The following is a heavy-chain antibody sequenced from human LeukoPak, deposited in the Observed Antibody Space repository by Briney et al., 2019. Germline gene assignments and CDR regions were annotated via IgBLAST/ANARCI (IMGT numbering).Heavy chain of an antibody. D-gene: IGHD6-19*01. CDR1: GGTFSSYA. J-gene: IGHJ4*02. V-gene: IGHV1-69*05. CDR3: ASQSEGAVAGYYFDY. Sequence: SVKVSCKASGGTFSSYAISWVRQAPGQGLEWMGRIIPIFGTANYAQKFQGRVTITTDESTSTAYMELSSLRSEDTAVYYCASQSEGAVAGYYFDYWGQGTLVTAS. CDR2: IIPIFGTA.